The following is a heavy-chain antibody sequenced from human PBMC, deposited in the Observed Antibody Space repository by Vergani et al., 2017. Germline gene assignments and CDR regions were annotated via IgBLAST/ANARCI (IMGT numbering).Heavy chain of an antibody. V-gene: IGHV2-70*01. Sequence: QVTLRESGPALVKPTQTLTLTCTFSGFSLSTSEMCVSWIRQPPGKALEWLALIDWNDNKYFNTSLKTRLTISKDASKNQVVLTMTNMDPVDTATYYCARIRRRRRSGYDIFDFWGQGSLVTVAS. CDR3: ARIRRRRRSGYDIFDF. D-gene: IGHD5-12*01. CDR1: GFSLSTSEMC. CDR2: IDWNDNK. J-gene: IGHJ4*02.